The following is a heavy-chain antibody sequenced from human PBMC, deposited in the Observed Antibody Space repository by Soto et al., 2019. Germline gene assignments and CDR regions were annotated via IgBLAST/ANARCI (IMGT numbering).Heavy chain of an antibody. D-gene: IGHD5-18*01. CDR1: GFTVSSNY. CDR2: LYGGGST. Sequence: EVQLLESGGGLVQPGGSLRLSCAASGFTVSSNYMNWVRQAPGKGLEWVSGLYGGGSTFYADSVKGRFIISRDNSKNTLYLHMNSLRAEDTAVYYCAREDTAMASGPYYFDYWGQGTLVTVSS. V-gene: IGHV3-53*01. CDR3: AREDTAMASGPYYFDY. J-gene: IGHJ4*02.